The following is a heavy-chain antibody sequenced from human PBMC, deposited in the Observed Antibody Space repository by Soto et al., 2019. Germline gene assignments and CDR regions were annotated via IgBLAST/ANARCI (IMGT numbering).Heavy chain of an antibody. J-gene: IGHJ6*02. D-gene: IGHD6-6*01. V-gene: IGHV3-23*01. CDR2: ISGSGGDT. CDR1: GFSFMSYA. CDR3: AKESSNSAAIYYYFYGMDA. Sequence: GGSLRLSCVASGFSFMSYAMSWVRQAPGKGLESVSAISGSGGDTYYADSVKGRFTISRDNSKNTVYLHMDSVRADDTAVYFCAKESSNSAAIYYYFYGMDAWGQGTTVTVSS.